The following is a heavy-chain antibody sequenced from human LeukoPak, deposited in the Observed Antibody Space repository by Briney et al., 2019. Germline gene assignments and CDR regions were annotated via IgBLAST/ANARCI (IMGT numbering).Heavy chain of an antibody. V-gene: IGHV4-61*01. Sequence: PSETLSLTCTVSGASISSGNNYWSWIRQPPGKGLEWIGYIYYSGSTNYNPSLKSRVTISVDTSKNQFSLKLSSVTAADTAVYYCARVPFSSGWYDGWFDPWGQGTLVTVSS. CDR1: GASISSGNNY. J-gene: IGHJ5*02. CDR3: ARVPFSSGWYDGWFDP. D-gene: IGHD6-19*01. CDR2: IYYSGST.